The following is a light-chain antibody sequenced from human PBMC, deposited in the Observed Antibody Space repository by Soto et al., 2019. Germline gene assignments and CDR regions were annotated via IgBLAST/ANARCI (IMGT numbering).Light chain of an antibody. CDR2: GVN. V-gene: IGLV2-8*01. Sequence: QSALTQPPSASGSPGQSVTISCTGTSSDVGGYNYVSWYQQHPGKAPKLMIYGVNKRPSGVPDRFSGSKSGNTASLTVSGLHSEDEADYYCSSYAGSNNLVVFGGGTKLTVL. CDR3: SSYAGSNNLVV. CDR1: SSDVGGYNY. J-gene: IGLJ2*01.